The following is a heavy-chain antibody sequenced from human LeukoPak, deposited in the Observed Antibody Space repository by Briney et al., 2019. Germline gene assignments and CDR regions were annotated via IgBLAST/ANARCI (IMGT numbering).Heavy chain of an antibody. CDR1: GGSIRSYS. Sequence: SETLSLTCTVSGGSIRSYSWSWIRQPPGKGLEWIGYIYYSGSTNYNPSLKSRVTISVDTSRNQFSLKLTSVTAADTAVYYCARHGDYYEIDPWGQGTLVTVSS. D-gene: IGHD3-22*01. CDR2: IYYSGST. J-gene: IGHJ5*02. V-gene: IGHV4-59*08. CDR3: ARHGDYYEIDP.